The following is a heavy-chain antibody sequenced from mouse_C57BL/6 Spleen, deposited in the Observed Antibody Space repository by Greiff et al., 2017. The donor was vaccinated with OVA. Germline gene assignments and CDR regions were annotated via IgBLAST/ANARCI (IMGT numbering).Heavy chain of an antibody. CDR3: ARNIRYYYGSRGYAMDY. D-gene: IGHD1-1*01. Sequence: VKLQQPGAELVRPGSSVKLSCKASGYTFTSYWMHWVKQRPIQGLEWIGNIDPSDSETHYNQKFKDKATLTVDKSSSTAYMQLSSLTSEDSAVYYCARNIRYYYGSRGYAMDYWGQGTSVTVSS. CDR2: IDPSDSET. CDR1: GYTFTSYW. J-gene: IGHJ4*01. V-gene: IGHV1-52*01.